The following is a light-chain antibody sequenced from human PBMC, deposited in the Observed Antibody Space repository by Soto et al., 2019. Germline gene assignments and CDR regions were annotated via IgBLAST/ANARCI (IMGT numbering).Light chain of an antibody. CDR1: ENVRTF. CDR2: DAS. V-gene: IGKV3-11*01. Sequence: EVVLTQSPATLSLSPGERATLSCRASENVRTFVDWYQQKPGQAPRLLTYDASNRATGIPARFSGSGSGTDFTLTISSLEPEDFAVYYCQQRSNWPPKITFGQGTRLEIK. CDR3: QQRSNWPPKIT. J-gene: IGKJ5*01.